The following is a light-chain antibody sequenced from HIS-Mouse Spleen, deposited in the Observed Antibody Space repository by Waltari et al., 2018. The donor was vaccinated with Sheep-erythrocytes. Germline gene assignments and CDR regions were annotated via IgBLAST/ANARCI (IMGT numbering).Light chain of an antibody. CDR1: SSYVGGYNY. Sequence: QSALTQPRSVSGSPGQSVTIPCTGTSSYVGGYNYVSWYQQPPGKAPKLMIYDVSKRPSGVPDRFSGSKSGNTASLTISGLQAEDEADYYCCSYAGSYNHVFATGTKVTVL. J-gene: IGLJ1*01. CDR2: DVS. CDR3: CSYAGSYNHV. V-gene: IGLV2-11*01.